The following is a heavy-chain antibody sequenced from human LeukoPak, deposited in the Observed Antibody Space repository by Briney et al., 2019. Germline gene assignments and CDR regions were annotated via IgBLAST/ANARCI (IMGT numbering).Heavy chain of an antibody. V-gene: IGHV4-39*02. CDR2: IHYSGNT. Sequence: PSETLSLTCTVSGVSITTSAYYWGWIRQPPGKGLEWIGNIHYSGNTYYNPPLKSRVTISVDTSKNHFFLKLRSVTAADTAVYYCARVRSGMYSVRYWGQGTLVSVSS. D-gene: IGHD6-19*01. J-gene: IGHJ4*02. CDR1: GVSITTSAYY. CDR3: ARVRSGMYSVRY.